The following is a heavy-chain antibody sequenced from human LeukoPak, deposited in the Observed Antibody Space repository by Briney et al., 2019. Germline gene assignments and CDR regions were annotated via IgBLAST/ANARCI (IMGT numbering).Heavy chain of an antibody. CDR3: ARGSPPYYYGSGSRRYFDL. CDR1: GGSFSGYY. CDR2: INHSGST. Sequence: SETLSLTCAVYGGSFSGYYWSWIRQPPGKGLEWIGEINHSGSTNYNPSLKSRVTISVDTSKNQFSLRLSSVTAADTAVYYCARGSPPYYYGSGSRRYFDLWGRGTLVTVSS. V-gene: IGHV4-34*01. D-gene: IGHD3-10*01. J-gene: IGHJ2*01.